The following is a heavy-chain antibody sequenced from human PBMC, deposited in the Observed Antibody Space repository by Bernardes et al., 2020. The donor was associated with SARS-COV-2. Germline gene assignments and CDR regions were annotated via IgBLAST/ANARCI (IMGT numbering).Heavy chain of an antibody. CDR3: ARLTVTQNDRHYYYGMDV. CDR2: ISSSSSYI. D-gene: IGHD4-17*01. V-gene: IGHV3-21*01. J-gene: IGHJ6*02. Sequence: GGSLRLSCAASGFTFSSYSMNWVRQAPGKGLEWVSSISSSSSYIYYADSVKGRFTISRDNAKNSLYLQMNSLRAEDTAVYYCARLTVTQNDRHYYYGMDVWGQGTTVTVSS. CDR1: GFTFSSYS.